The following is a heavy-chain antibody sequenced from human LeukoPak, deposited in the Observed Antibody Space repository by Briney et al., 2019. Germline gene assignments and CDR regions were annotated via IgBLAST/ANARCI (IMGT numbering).Heavy chain of an antibody. CDR2: IIPIFGTA. J-gene: IGHJ4*02. Sequence: ASVKVSCKASGGTFSSYAISWVRQAPGQGLEWMGGIIPIFGTANYAQKFQGRVTITADESTSTAYMELSSLRSEDTAVYYCARDRCGGDCYFDYWGQRTLVTVSS. D-gene: IGHD2-21*02. CDR1: GGTFSSYA. V-gene: IGHV1-69*13. CDR3: ARDRCGGDCYFDY.